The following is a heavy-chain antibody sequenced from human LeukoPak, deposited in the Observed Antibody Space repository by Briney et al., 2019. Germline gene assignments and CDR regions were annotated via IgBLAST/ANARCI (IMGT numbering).Heavy chain of an antibody. Sequence: SETLSLTCTVCGGSISSYYWSWIRQPAGKGLEWIGRIYTSGSTNYNPSLKSRVTMSVDTSKNQFSLKLSSVTAADTAVYYCARDGAYNWNYVWFDPWGQGTLVTVSS. J-gene: IGHJ5*02. CDR3: ARDGAYNWNYVWFDP. D-gene: IGHD1-7*01. CDR1: GGSISSYY. CDR2: IYTSGST. V-gene: IGHV4-4*07.